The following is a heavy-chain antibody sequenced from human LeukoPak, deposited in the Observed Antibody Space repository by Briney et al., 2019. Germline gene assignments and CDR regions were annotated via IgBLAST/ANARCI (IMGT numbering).Heavy chain of an antibody. CDR3: ARSVGRELLWFGELLD. D-gene: IGHD3-10*01. J-gene: IGHJ4*02. CDR2: INHSGST. CDR1: GGSFSGYY. V-gene: IGHV4-34*01. Sequence: PPETLSLTCAVYGGSFSGYYWSWIRQPPGKGLEWIGEINHSGSTNYNPSLKSRVTISVDTSKNQFSLKLSSVTAADTAVYYCARSVGRELLWFGELLDWGQGTLVTVSS.